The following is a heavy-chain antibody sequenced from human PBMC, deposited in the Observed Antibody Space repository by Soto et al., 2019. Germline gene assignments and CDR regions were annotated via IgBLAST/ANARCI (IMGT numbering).Heavy chain of an antibody. J-gene: IGHJ3*02. CDR1: GFTFGNYA. Sequence: EVQLLESGGGLVQPGGSLRLSCAASGFTFGNYAMIWVRQAPGKGLEWVSTISGGGDGTYYADSVRGRFTISRENSRNTVYLHMNSLRDEDTSVYYCAKKGLGSLATYCSTGDCHYAFDIWGQGTMVTVSS. CDR2: ISGGGDGT. CDR3: AKKGLGSLATYCSTGDCHYAFDI. V-gene: IGHV3-23*01. D-gene: IGHD2-15*01.